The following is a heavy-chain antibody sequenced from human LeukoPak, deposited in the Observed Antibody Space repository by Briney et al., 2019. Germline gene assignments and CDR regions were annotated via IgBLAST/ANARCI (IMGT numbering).Heavy chain of an antibody. D-gene: IGHD3-10*01. J-gene: IGHJ5*02. CDR1: GGSISSYY. Sequence: SETLSLTCTVSGGSISSYYWTWIRQSAGKGLEWIGRINTSGSTNYNPSLKSRVTISVDTSKNQFSLKLSSVTAADTAVYYCARLMVRGVYLRHNWFDPWGQGTLVTVSS. CDR2: INTSGST. CDR3: ARLMVRGVYLRHNWFDP. V-gene: IGHV4-4*07.